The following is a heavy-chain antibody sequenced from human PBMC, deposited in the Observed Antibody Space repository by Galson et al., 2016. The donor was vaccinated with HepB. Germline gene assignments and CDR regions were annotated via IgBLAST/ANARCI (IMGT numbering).Heavy chain of an antibody. J-gene: IGHJ6*02. Sequence: SLRLSCAASGFTFSNYAMSWVRQPEGKRLEWVAAISGSGRNTYYADSVRGRFIISRYNSKNTVYLQMSRLRADETARYYCAKEGSADCSNCDHWNYGMDVWGQGTTVTVSS. CDR1: GFTFSNYA. D-gene: IGHD4-11*01. V-gene: IGHV3-23*01. CDR2: ISGSGRNT. CDR3: AKEGSADCSNCDHWNYGMDV.